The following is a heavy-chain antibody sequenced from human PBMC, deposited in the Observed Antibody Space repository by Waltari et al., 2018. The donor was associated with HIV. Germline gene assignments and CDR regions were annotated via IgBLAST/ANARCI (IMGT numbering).Heavy chain of an antibody. V-gene: IGHV1-2*02. CDR2: INPNSGGT. CDR3: AREPSLTTAYDY. J-gene: IGHJ4*02. Sequence: QVQLVQSGAEVKKPGASVKVSCKASGYTFTGYYMHWVRQAPGQGLEWMGWINPNSGGTNYEQKFQGRVTMTRDTSISTAYMELTRLRSDDTAVYYCAREPSLTTAYDYWGQGTLVTVSS. CDR1: GYTFTGYY. D-gene: IGHD4-17*01.